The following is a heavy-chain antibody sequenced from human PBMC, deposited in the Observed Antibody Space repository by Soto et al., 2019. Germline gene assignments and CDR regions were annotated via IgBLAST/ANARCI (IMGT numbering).Heavy chain of an antibody. CDR1: GYTFTSYA. J-gene: IGHJ4*02. CDR2: INAGNGNT. D-gene: IGHD5-18*01. CDR3: ARDQYSYGPRYYFDY. V-gene: IGHV1-3*01. Sequence: ASVKVSCKASGYTFTSYAMHWVRQAPGQRLEWMGWINAGNGNTKYSQKFQGRVTITRDTSASTAYMELSSLRSEDTAVYYCARDQYSYGPRYYFDYWGQGTLVTVSS.